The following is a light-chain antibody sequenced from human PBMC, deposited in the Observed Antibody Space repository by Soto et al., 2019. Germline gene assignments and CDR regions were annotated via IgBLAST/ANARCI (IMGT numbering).Light chain of an antibody. Sequence: QAVVTQEPSLTVSPGGTVTLTCGSSTGAVTSGHYPYWFQQKPGQAPRTLIYDTNNKHSWTPARFSGSLLGGKAALTLSGAQPEDEADYYCLLSYSGGRYVVFGGGTKLTVL. CDR3: LLSYSGGRYVV. V-gene: IGLV7-46*01. CDR1: TGAVTSGHY. J-gene: IGLJ2*01. CDR2: DTN.